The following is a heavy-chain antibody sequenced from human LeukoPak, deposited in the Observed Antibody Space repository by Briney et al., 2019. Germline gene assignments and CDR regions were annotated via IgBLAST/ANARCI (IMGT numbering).Heavy chain of an antibody. D-gene: IGHD4-17*01. J-gene: IGHJ4*02. Sequence: PGGSLRLSCAASGFTFSSYAMHWVRQAPGKGLEYVSAISSNGGSTYYANSVKGRFTISRDNSKNTLYLQMGSLRAEDMAVYYCVHMTTVNSYWGQGTLVTVSS. CDR3: VHMTTVNSY. V-gene: IGHV3-64*01. CDR1: GFTFSSYA. CDR2: ISSNGGST.